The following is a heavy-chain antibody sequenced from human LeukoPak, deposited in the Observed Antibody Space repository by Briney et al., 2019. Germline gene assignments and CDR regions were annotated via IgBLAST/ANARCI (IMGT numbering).Heavy chain of an antibody. CDR1: GFTFSSYG. V-gene: IGHV3-33*01. CDR3: ARDSSSWYYFDY. CDR2: IWYDGNNK. D-gene: IGHD6-13*01. Sequence: PGRSLRLSCAASGFTFSSYGMHWVRQAPGKGLEWVAVIWYDGNNKYYADSVKGRFTISRDNSKNTLYLQMNSLRAEDTAVYYCARDSSSWYYFDYWGQGTLVTVSS. J-gene: IGHJ4*02.